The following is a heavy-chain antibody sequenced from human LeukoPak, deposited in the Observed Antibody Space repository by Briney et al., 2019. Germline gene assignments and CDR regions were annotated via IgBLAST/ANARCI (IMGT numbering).Heavy chain of an antibody. J-gene: IGHJ4*02. CDR1: GFTFSSYR. V-gene: IGHV3-21*01. CDR2: ISSSSSYI. D-gene: IGHD3-9*01. CDR3: ARFDILTGYFPIDY. Sequence: TGGSLRLSRAASGFTFSSYRMDWVRQAPGKGLEWVSSISSSSSYIYYADSVKGRFTISRDNAKNSLYLQMNSLRAEDTAVYYCARFDILTGYFPIDYWGQGTLVTVSS.